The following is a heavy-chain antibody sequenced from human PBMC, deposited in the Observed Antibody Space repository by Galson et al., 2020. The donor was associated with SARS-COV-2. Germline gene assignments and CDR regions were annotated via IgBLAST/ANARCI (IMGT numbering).Heavy chain of an antibody. CDR1: GGTFSSYA. V-gene: IGHV1-69*05. CDR2: IIPIFGTA. J-gene: IGHJ3*02. CDR3: ARAYYYDSSGADAFDI. Sequence: ASVKVSCKASGGTFSSYAISWVRQAPGQGLEWMGGIIPIFGTANYAQKFQGRVTITTDESTSTAYMELSSLRSEDTAVYYCARAYYYDSSGADAFDIWGQGTMVTVSS. D-gene: IGHD3-22*01.